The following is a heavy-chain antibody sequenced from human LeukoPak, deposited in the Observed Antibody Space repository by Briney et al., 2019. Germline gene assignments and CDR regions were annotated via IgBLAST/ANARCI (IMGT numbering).Heavy chain of an antibody. V-gene: IGHV3-53*01. CDR3: ARTYGDRSSY. CDR2: IYSGGST. J-gene: IGHJ4*02. CDR1: GFTFSNYW. D-gene: IGHD4-17*01. Sequence: GGSLRLSCAASGFTFSNYWMSWVRQAPGKGLEWVSVIYSGGSTYYADSVKGRFTISRDNSKNTLYLQMNSLRAEDTAVYYCARTYGDRSSYWGQGTLVTVSS.